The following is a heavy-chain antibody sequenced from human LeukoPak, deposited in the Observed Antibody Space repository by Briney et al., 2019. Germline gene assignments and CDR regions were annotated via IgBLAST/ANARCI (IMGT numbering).Heavy chain of an antibody. CDR2: ISGSGGST. CDR3: AKDRMIVVVITLFDY. Sequence: GGSLRLSCAASGFTFSSYAMSWVRQAPGKGLEWVSAISGSGGSTYYADSVKGRFTISRDNSKNTLYLQMNSLRAEDTAAYYCAKDRMIVVVITLFDYWGQGTLVTVSS. J-gene: IGHJ4*02. CDR1: GFTFSSYA. V-gene: IGHV3-23*01. D-gene: IGHD3-22*01.